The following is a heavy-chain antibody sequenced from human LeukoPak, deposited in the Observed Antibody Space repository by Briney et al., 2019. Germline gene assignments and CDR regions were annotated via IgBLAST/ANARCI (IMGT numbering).Heavy chain of an antibody. J-gene: IGHJ4*02. Sequence: PSETLSLTYTVSGGSISSYYWSWIRQPPGKGLEWIGYIYYSGSTNYNPSLKSRVTISVDTSKNQFSLKLSSVTAADTAVYYCARTRYSSSWFTFDYWGQGTLVTVSS. V-gene: IGHV4-59*08. D-gene: IGHD6-13*01. CDR3: ARTRYSSSWFTFDY. CDR1: GGSISSYY. CDR2: IYYSGST.